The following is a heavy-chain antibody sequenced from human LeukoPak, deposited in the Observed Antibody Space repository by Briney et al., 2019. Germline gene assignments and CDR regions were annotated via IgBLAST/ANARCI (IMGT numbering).Heavy chain of an antibody. CDR1: GFTFSDYY. Sequence: AGSLRLSCAASGFTFSDYYMSWIRQAAGKGLEWVSYISSSGSTIYYADSVKGRFTISRDNAKNSLYLQMNSLRAEDAAVYYCAAAACRGGFLNYWGQGTLVTVSS. J-gene: IGHJ4*02. CDR3: AAAACRGGFLNY. CDR2: ISSSGSTI. V-gene: IGHV3-11*04. D-gene: IGHD6-13*01.